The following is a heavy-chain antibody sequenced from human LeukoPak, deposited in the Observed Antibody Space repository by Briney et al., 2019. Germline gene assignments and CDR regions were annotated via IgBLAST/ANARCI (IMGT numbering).Heavy chain of an antibody. D-gene: IGHD3-16*02. J-gene: IGHJ3*02. CDR1: GFTFDDYG. Sequence: GGSLRLSCAASGFTFDDYGMSWVRQAPGKGLEWVSGINWNGGSTGYADSVKGRFTISRDNAKNSLYLQMNSLRAKDTALYYCARDMITFGGVIVPTKGNAFDIWGQGTMVTVSS. CDR3: ARDMITFGGVIVPTKGNAFDI. CDR2: INWNGGST. V-gene: IGHV3-20*04.